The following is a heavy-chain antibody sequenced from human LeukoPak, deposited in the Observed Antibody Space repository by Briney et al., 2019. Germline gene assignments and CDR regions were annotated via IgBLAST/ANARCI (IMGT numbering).Heavy chain of an antibody. J-gene: IGHJ4*02. D-gene: IGHD5-18*01. CDR2: ISGDGGST. V-gene: IGHV3-43*02. CDR3: AKANRFGGYSYGYYFDY. CDR1: RFTFDDYA. Sequence: GGSLRLSSAASRFTFDDYAMHWVRQAPGKGLEWVSLISGDGGSTYYADSVKGRFTISRDNSKNSLYLQMNSLRTEDTALYYCAKANRFGGYSYGYYFDYWGQGTLVTVSS.